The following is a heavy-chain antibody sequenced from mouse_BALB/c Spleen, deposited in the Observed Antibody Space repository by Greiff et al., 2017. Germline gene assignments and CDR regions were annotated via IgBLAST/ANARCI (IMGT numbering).Heavy chain of an antibody. CDR2: ISSGSSTI. CDR3: AGGRLGRGYYAMDY. V-gene: IGHV5-17*02. CDR1: GFTFSSFG. J-gene: IGHJ4*01. D-gene: IGHD4-1*01. Sequence: EVKVVESGGGLVQPGGSRKLSCAASGFTFSSFGMHWVRQAPEKGLEWVAYISSGSSTIYYADTVKGRFTISRDNPKNTLFLQMTSLRSEDTAMYYCAGGRLGRGYYAMDYWGQGTSVTVSS.